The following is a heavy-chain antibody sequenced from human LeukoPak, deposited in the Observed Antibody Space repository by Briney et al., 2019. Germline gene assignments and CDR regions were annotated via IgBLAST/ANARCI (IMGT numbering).Heavy chain of an antibody. CDR1: GLTFSSSW. V-gene: IGHV3-7*01. J-gene: IGHJ4*02. D-gene: IGHD5-24*01. Sequence: GGSLRLSCAVSGLTFSSSWMTWVRQAPGKGLEWVANIKYDDSEKYLVESVKGRFTISRDNAQNSLFLQMDSLRVEDTAVYYCVRGRDGSYWGRGTQVTVSS. CDR3: VRGRDGSY. CDR2: IKYDDSEK.